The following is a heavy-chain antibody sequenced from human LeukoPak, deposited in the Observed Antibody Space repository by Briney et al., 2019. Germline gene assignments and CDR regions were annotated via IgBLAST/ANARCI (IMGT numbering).Heavy chain of an antibody. CDR2: IYYSGTT. CDR1: GDSVSSDSYY. V-gene: IGHV4-61*03. D-gene: IGHD3-22*01. J-gene: IGHJ4*02. CDR3: ARDSRGYYDSSGYFDY. Sequence: PSGTLSLTCTVSGDSVSSDSYYWSWIRQPPGKGLEWIAYIYYSGTTKYNPSLKSRVTIAVDTSKNHFSLKLSSVTAADTAVYYCARDSRGYYDSSGYFDYWGQGTLVTVSS.